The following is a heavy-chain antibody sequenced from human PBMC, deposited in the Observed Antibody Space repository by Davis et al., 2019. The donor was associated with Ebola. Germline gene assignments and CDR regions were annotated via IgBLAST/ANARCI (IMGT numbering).Heavy chain of an antibody. J-gene: IGHJ4*02. CDR2: IYYSGST. CDR3: ARDHVDTAMVFDY. D-gene: IGHD5-18*01. CDR1: GGSISSSSYY. Sequence: SETLSLTCTVSGGSISSSSYYWGWIRQPPGKGLEWIGSIYYSGSTYYNPSLKSRVTISVDTSKNQFSLKLSSVTAADTAVYYCARDHVDTAMVFDYWGQGTLVTVSS. V-gene: IGHV4-39*02.